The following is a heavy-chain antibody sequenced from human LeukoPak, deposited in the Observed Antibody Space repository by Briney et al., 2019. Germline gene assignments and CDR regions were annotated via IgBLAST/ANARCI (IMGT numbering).Heavy chain of an antibody. CDR3: ARQKGSGYDRYFDY. Sequence: SGTLTLTCTVSGGSISSYYWSWIRQPAGKGLEWIGRIYTSGSTNYNPSLKSRVTMSVDTSKNQFSLKLSSVTAADTAVYYCARQKGSGYDRYFDYWGQGTLVTVSS. CDR1: GGSISSYY. CDR2: IYTSGST. V-gene: IGHV4-4*07. J-gene: IGHJ4*02. D-gene: IGHD5-12*01.